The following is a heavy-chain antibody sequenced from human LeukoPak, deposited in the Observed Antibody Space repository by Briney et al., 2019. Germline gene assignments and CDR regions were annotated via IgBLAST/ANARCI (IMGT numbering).Heavy chain of an antibody. CDR1: GFTFNNYG. V-gene: IGHV3-30*19. J-gene: IGHJ4*02. D-gene: IGHD3-3*01. CDR2: IWSDGTNR. Sequence: GGSLRLSCAASGFTFNNYGMYWVRQAPGKGLEWVAVIWSDGTNRLHADSVKGRFTISRDNSKNTLYLQMSSLTAEDTAVYYCARDRGDFWSGYPYYFDYWGQGTLVTVSS. CDR3: ARDRGDFWSGYPYYFDY.